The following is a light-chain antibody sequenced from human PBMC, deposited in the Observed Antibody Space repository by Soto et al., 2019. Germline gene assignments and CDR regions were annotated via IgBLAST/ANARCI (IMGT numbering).Light chain of an antibody. Sequence: EIVMTQSPATLSVSPGDRATLSCRASQSVSSNLAWYQQTPGQAPRLLIYGASTRATGIPARFSGSGSGTEFTLTISRLQSEDFAVYYCQQYTYWRTFGQGTKVEIK. CDR1: QSVSSN. J-gene: IGKJ1*01. CDR2: GAS. CDR3: QQYTYWRT. V-gene: IGKV3-15*01.